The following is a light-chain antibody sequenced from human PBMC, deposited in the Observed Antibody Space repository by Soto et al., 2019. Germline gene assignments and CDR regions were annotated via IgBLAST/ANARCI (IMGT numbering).Light chain of an antibody. V-gene: IGKV3D-7*01. CDR1: QSASSSY. J-gene: IGKJ1*01. Sequence: EIVMTQSPATLSLSPGERATLSCRASQSASSSYLSWYQQKPGQAPRLLIYGASTRATGIPARFSGSGSGTDFTLTISSLQPEDFAVYYCQQDYNLPPWTFGQGTKVEIK. CDR2: GAS. CDR3: QQDYNLPPWT.